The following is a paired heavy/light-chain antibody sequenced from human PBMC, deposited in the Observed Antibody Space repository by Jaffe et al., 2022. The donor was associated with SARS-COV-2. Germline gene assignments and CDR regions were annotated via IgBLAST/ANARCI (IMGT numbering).Heavy chain of an antibody. CDR3: ARDLVDY. V-gene: IGHV1-46*04. CDR1: GYTFSNYY. J-gene: IGHJ4*02. Sequence: QVQLVQSGAEVKNPGASVKVSCQASGYTFSNYYIHWVRQAPGQGLEWMGIINPRGGITSYAQNLQGRVTVTSDTSTSTSYMELSSLRSEDTAVYYCARDLVDYWGQGTLVTVSS. D-gene: IGHD2-8*02. CDR2: INPRGGIT.
Light chain of an antibody. J-gene: IGKJ2*01. CDR3: MQGRHWPYT. Sequence: DVVMTQSPLSLPVTLGQPASISCRSSQSLVYSDGNTYLYWFQQRPGQSPRRLIYKVSNRDSGVPDRFSGSGSGSDFTLKISTVQAEDVGFYYCMQGRHWPYTFGQGTKLEI. CDR2: KVS. CDR1: QSLVYSDGNTY. V-gene: IGKV2-30*01.